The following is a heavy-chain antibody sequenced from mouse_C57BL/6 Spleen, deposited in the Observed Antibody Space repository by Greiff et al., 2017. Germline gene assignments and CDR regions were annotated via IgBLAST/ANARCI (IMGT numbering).Heavy chain of an antibody. CDR2: IWSGGST. V-gene: IGHV2-2*01. Sequence: VKLMESGPGLVQPSQSLSITCTVSGFSLTSYGVHWVRQSPGKGLEWLGVIWSGGSTDYNAAFISRLSIRKDNSKGHVFLKMNSLQADDTAIYYCARNYYGNYDYAMDDWGQGTSVTVSS. CDR3: ARNYYGNYDYAMDD. D-gene: IGHD2-1*01. CDR1: GFSLTSYG. J-gene: IGHJ4*01.